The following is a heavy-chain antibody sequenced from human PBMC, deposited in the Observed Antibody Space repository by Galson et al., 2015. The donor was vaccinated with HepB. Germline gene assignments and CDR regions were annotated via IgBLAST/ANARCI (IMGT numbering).Heavy chain of an antibody. V-gene: IGHV1-18*01. D-gene: IGHD1-7*01. CDR3: ARDSRLELRLNNYYSYGMDV. Sequence: SVKVSCKASGYDFNKYGLSWVRQAPGQGLEWMGWVSGYDGSANYAPKFQGRVTMTTEASTGTAFMEMRSLRSDDTAVYCCARDSRLELRLNNYYSYGMDVWGQGTAVVVS. J-gene: IGHJ6*02. CDR1: GYDFNKYG. CDR2: VSGYDGSA.